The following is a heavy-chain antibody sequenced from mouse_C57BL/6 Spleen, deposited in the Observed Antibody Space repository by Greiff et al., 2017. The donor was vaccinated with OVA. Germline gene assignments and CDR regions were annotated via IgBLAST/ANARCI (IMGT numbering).Heavy chain of an antibody. V-gene: IGHV1-85*01. J-gene: IGHJ4*01. CDR3: ASVGNYLYYSCAD. Sequence: QVQLQQSGPELVKPGASVKLSCKASGYTFTSYDINWVKQRPGQGLEWIGGIYPRDGSTKYNEKFKGKATLTVDTSSSTAYMELHSLTSADSAVFVCASVGNYLYYSCADWGQGTSVTVSS. D-gene: IGHD1-1*01. CDR2: IYPRDGST. CDR1: GYTFTSYD.